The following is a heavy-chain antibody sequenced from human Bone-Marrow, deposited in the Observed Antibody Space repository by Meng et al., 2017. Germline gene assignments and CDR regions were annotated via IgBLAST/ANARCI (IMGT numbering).Heavy chain of an antibody. J-gene: IGHJ4*01. D-gene: IGHD3-10*01. CDR2: IRSKAYGGTT. CDR1: GFTFGDYA. Sequence: GESLKISCTASGFTFGDYAMSWVRQAPGKGLEWVGFIRSKAYGGTTEYAASVKGRFTISRDDSKSIAYLQMNSLKTEDTAVYYCTRVVTGAYWGQGNQV. V-gene: IGHV3-49*04. CDR3: TRVVTGAY.